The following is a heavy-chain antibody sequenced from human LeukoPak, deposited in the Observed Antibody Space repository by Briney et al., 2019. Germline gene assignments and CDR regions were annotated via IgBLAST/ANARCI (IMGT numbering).Heavy chain of an antibody. Sequence: GGSLRLSCAASGFTFSSYWMHWVRQAPGKGLVWVSRINSDGSSTSYADSVKGRFTISRDNAKNTLYLQMNSLRAEDTAVYYCARGGYYDILTGYYRGAGPVGIDYWGQGTLVTVSS. D-gene: IGHD3-9*01. CDR2: INSDGSST. V-gene: IGHV3-74*01. J-gene: IGHJ4*02. CDR3: ARGGYYDILTGYYRGAGPVGIDY. CDR1: GFTFSSYW.